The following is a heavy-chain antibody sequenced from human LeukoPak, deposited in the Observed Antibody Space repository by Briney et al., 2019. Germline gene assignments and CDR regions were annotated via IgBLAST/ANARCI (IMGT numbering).Heavy chain of an antibody. V-gene: IGHV3-69-1*01. J-gene: IGHJ4*02. CDR3: ARDHDFAFDN. Sequence: GGSLRLSCAASGFTFSTCPMNWARQAPGKGLEWISHIRDSGTTDYADSVKGRFTISRDNAKNSLYLQLSSLRAEDTAVYYCARDHDFAFDNWGQGTLVTVSS. CDR2: IRDSGTT. CDR1: GFTFSTCP. D-gene: IGHD2-21*02.